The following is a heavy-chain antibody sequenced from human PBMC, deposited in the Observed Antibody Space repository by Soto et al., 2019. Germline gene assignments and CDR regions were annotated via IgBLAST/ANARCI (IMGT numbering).Heavy chain of an antibody. V-gene: IGHV4-4*02. J-gene: IGHJ4*02. D-gene: IGHD5-12*01. CDR1: SGSITSSNW. CDR2: VSHSGST. CDR3: ARNRYGGYDFDF. Sequence: QVQLQESGPGLVKPSGTLSLTCAVSSGSITSSNWWSWVRQPPGKGLEWIGEVSHSGSTNYIPSLKSRVIISVDKSRNQCSLRLSSVTAADTAVYFCARNRYGGYDFDFWGQGTLVTVSS.